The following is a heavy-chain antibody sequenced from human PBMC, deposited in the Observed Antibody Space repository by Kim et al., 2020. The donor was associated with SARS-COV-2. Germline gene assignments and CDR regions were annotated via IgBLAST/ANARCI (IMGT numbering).Heavy chain of an antibody. D-gene: IGHD6-25*01. Sequence: SETLSLTCTVYGGSISSYYWTWIRQPPGKGLEWIGYISNRGNTNYNPSFKSRVTISVDTSKNQFSLKVRSVTAADTAVYYCARGIGSGYFGIYWRQGTL. J-gene: IGHJ4*02. CDR3: ARGIGSGYFGIY. CDR1: GGSISSYY. V-gene: IGHV4-59*01. CDR2: ISNRGNT.